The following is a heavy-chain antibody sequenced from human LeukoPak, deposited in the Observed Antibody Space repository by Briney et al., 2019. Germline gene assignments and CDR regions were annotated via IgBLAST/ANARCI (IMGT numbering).Heavy chain of an antibody. CDR3: ARRIIVGPADPIDY. Sequence: GGSLRLSCAASGFTFRSYWMSWVRQAPGKGLEWVANINQDGSAKYYVDSVKGRFTISRDNAKNSLYLQTNSLRDEDTAVYYCARRIIVGPADPIDYWGQGILVTVSS. CDR1: GFTFRSYW. D-gene: IGHD1-26*01. V-gene: IGHV3-7*01. J-gene: IGHJ4*02. CDR2: INQDGSAK.